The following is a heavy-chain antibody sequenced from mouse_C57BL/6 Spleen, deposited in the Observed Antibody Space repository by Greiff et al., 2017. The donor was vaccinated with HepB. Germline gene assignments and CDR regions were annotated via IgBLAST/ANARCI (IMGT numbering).Heavy chain of an antibody. CDR2: IYPRSGNT. CDR3: ARDYYGSSLYFVY. J-gene: IGHJ2*01. D-gene: IGHD1-1*01. V-gene: IGHV1-81*01. CDR1: GYTFTSYG. Sequence: QVQLKQSGAELARPGASVKLSCKASGYTFTSYGISWVKQRTGQGLEWIGEIYPRSGNTYYNEKFKGKATLTADKSSSTAYMELRSLTSEDSAVYFCARDYYGSSLYFVYWGQGTTLTVSS.